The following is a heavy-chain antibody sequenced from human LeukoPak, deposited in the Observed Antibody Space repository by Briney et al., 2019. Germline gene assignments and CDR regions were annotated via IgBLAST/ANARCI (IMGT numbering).Heavy chain of an antibody. CDR1: GFTFSNNW. Sequence: GGSLRLSCEGTGFTFSNNWMHWVRQAPGKGLEWAANIKQDGSEKYYVESVKGRFTISRDNAKKSVYLQMNSLRTEDTAVYYCAKGMDVWGQGTTVTVSS. CDR3: AKGMDV. V-gene: IGHV3-7*01. J-gene: IGHJ6*02. CDR2: IKQDGSEK.